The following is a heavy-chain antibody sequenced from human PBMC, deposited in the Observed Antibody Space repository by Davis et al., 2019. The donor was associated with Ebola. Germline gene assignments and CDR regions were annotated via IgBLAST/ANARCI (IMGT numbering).Heavy chain of an antibody. CDR2: IYPDDSET. J-gene: IGHJ6*02. D-gene: IGHD3-10*01. CDR3: ARQYVTSFYGSGSQTYNYFGLDV. V-gene: IGHV5-51*01. Sequence: KVSCKGSGYTFDNHWIAWVRQMPDRGLEWMGIIYPDDSETRYSPSFQVHVTISVDKSVSTAYLQWSSLKAPDTAMYYCARQYVTSFYGSGSQTYNYFGLDVWGQGTAVTVSS. CDR1: GYTFDNHW.